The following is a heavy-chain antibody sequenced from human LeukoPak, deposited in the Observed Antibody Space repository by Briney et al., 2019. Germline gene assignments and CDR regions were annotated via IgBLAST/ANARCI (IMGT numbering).Heavy chain of an antibody. J-gene: IGHJ6*03. D-gene: IGHD5-18*01. CDR3: ARRGDLYSYGHYYYYYMDV. V-gene: IGHV3-66*02. CDR1: GFTVSSNY. Sequence: GGSLRLSCAASGFTVSSNYMSWVRQAPGKGLEWVSIIYSDGSTYYADSVKGRFTISRDNSKNTLYLQMNGLRAEDTAVYYCARRGDLYSYGHYYYYYMDVWGKGTTVTISS. CDR2: IYSDGST.